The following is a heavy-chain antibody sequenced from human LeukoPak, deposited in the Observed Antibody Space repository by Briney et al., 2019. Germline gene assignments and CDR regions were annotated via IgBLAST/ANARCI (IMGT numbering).Heavy chain of an antibody. J-gene: IGHJ6*02. CDR2: IIPIFGIA. D-gene: IGHD6-19*01. Sequence: SVKVSCKASGGTFSSYAISWVRQAPGQGLEWMGRIIPIFGIANYAQKFQGRVTITADKSTSTAYMELSSLRSEDTAVYYCARVEAVAGNRNTYYYYYGMDVWGQGTRSPSP. CDR3: ARVEAVAGNRNTYYYYYGMDV. V-gene: IGHV1-69*04. CDR1: GGTFSSYA.